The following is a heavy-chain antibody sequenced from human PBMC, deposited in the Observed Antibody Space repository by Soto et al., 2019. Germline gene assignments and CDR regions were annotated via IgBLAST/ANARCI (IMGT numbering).Heavy chain of an antibody. V-gene: IGHV3-48*01. CDR2: ISSSSSTI. J-gene: IGHJ6*03. CDR1: GFTFSSYA. CDR3: ARERPVPYYMDV. D-gene: IGHD6-25*01. Sequence: GGSLRLSCAASGFTFSSYAMSWVRQAPGKGLEWVSYISSSSSTIYYADSVKGRFTISRDNAKNSLYLQMNSLRAEDTAVYYCARERPVPYYMDVWGKGTTVTVSS.